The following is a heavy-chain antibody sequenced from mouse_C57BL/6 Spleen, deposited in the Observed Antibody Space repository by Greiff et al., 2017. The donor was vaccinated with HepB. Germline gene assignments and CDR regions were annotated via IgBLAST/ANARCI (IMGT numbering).Heavy chain of an antibody. CDR1: GFSFNTYA. J-gene: IGHJ1*03. CDR3: VSQAYGSSTNWYFDV. V-gene: IGHV10-1*01. D-gene: IGHD1-1*01. Sequence: EVKVVESGGGLVQPKGSLKLSCAASGFSFNTYAMNWVRQAPGKGLEWVARIRSKSNNYATYYADPVKDRFTISRDDSESMLYLQMNNLKTEDTAMYYCVSQAYGSSTNWYFDVWGTGTTVTVSS. CDR2: IRSKSNNYAT.